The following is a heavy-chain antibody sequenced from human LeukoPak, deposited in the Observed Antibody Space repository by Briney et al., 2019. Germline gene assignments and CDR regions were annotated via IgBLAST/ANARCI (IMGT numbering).Heavy chain of an antibody. CDR2: IWYDGNKK. CDR1: GFTFSSFG. D-gene: IGHD1-26*01. V-gene: IGHV3-30*02. Sequence: GGSLRLSCAASGFTFSSFGMHWVRQAPGKGLEWVTFIWYDGNKKYYADSVKGRFTTSRDNSKNTLYLQMNSLRSEHTAVYYCAKGRSESYYSYYMDVSTKGTTVTVSS. J-gene: IGHJ6*03. CDR3: AKGRSESYYSYYMDV.